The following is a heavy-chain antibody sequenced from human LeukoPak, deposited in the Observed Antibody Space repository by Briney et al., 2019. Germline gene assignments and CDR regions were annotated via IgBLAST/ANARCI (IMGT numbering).Heavy chain of an antibody. CDR3: ARVLLWFGEFTY. CDR2: ISVYNGNT. D-gene: IGHD3-10*01. V-gene: IGHV1-18*01. CDR1: GYTFTSYG. Sequence: ASVKVSCKASGYTFTSYGISWVRQAPGQGPEWMGWISVYNGNTNYAQKLQGRVTMTTDTSTSTAYMELRSLRSDDTAVYYCARVLLWFGEFTYWGQGTLVTVSS. J-gene: IGHJ4*02.